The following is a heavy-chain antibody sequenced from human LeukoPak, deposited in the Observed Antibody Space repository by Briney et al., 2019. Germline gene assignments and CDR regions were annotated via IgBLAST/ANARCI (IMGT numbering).Heavy chain of an antibody. V-gene: IGHV1-18*01. CDR2: ISAYNGNT. D-gene: IGHD3-22*01. CDR1: GYTFTSYG. J-gene: IGHJ4*02. CDR3: ARDAVSSGRHHQTRDY. Sequence: ASVKVSCKASGYTFTSYGISWVRQAPGQGLEWMGWISAYNGNTNYAQKLQGRVTMTTDTSTSTAYMELRSLRSDDTAVYYCARDAVSSGRHHQTRDYWGQGTLVTVSS.